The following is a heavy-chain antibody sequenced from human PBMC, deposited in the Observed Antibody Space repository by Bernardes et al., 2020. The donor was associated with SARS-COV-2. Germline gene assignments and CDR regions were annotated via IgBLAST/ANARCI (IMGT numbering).Heavy chain of an antibody. J-gene: IGHJ6*02. CDR2: THWNDAN. V-gene: IGHV2-5*01. D-gene: IGHD2-8*01. CDR3: THRRVGVGMDS. CDR1: GSSLTSSGVG. Sequence: SGPTLVKPTQTLTLTCTLSGSSLTSSGVGVGWVRQAPRQALEWLAVTHWNDANFFSPSLKKRLSITKDTPKNQVVLIITNMDPVDTATYYCTHRRVGVGMDSWGQGTTVTVSS.